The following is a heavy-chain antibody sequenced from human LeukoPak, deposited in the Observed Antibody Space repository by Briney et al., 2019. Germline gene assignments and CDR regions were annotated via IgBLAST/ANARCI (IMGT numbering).Heavy chain of an antibody. D-gene: IGHD5-18*01. V-gene: IGHV6-1*01. Sequence: SQTLSLTCAISGDSVSSNSAAWNWIRQSPSRGLEWLGRTYYRSKWYNDYAVSVKSRITINPDTSKNQFSLQLNSVTPEDTAVYYCARDYGYSYGHRYYMDVWGKGTTVTVSS. CDR1: GDSVSSNSAA. CDR3: ARDYGYSYGHRYYMDV. CDR2: TYYRSKWYN. J-gene: IGHJ6*03.